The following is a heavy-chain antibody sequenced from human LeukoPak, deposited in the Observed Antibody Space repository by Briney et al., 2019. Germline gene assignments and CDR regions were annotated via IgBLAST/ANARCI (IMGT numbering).Heavy chain of an antibody. CDR3: ARDDTVTTRVGFID. Sequence: GGSLRLSCAASGITFSSYWMSWVRQAPGKGLEWVANIKQDGSEKYYVDSVKGRFTISRDNAKKSLYLLMNSLRAEDTDVYYCARDDTVTTRVGFIDWGQGTLVTVSS. V-gene: IGHV3-7*01. CDR1: GITFSSYW. D-gene: IGHD4-17*01. J-gene: IGHJ4*02. CDR2: IKQDGSEK.